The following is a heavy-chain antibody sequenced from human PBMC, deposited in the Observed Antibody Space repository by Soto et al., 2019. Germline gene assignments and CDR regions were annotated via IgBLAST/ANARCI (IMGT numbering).Heavy chain of an antibody. D-gene: IGHD3-3*01. CDR2: IYYSGST. Sequence: PSETLSLTCTVSGGSISSYYWGWFRQPPGKGLECIGSIYYSGSTFFNPSLKSRVTISADTSKNQFSLKLNSVTAADTAVYYCASYYDLWVFHYWGQGTLVTVSS. J-gene: IGHJ4*02. V-gene: IGHV4-39*01. CDR3: ASYYDLWVFHY. CDR1: GGSISSYY.